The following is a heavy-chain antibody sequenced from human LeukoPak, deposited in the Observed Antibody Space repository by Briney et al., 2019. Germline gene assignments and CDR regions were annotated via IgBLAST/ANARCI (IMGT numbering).Heavy chain of an antibody. V-gene: IGHV3-23*01. J-gene: IGHJ4*02. CDR1: GFTFSSYS. CDR2: ISASGHST. D-gene: IGHD6-19*01. Sequence: PGGSLKLSCTAPGFTFSSYSMAWVRQAPGKGLEWVSGISASGHSTNHADSVRGRFTITRDSSKNTLLLQMDSLTADDTAVYYCATRGSGRYYFAHWGQGALVTVSS. CDR3: ATRGSGRYYFAH.